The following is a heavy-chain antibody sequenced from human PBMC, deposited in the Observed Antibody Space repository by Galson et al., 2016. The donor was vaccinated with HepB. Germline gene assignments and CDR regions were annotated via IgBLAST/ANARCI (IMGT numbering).Heavy chain of an antibody. V-gene: IGHV5-51*01. J-gene: IGHJ6*02. CDR2: FYPGRSET. D-gene: IGHD2-21*01. CDR1: GYSFSDYW. Sequence: QSGAEVKKPGESLRISCKGSGYSFSDYWIGWVRQMPGRGLELMGIFYPGRSETRYSPSFQGQVTLSGDKSIDTAYLQWSSMKASDTARYYCARCGYLHGGEPLDCVMDVWGQAPAGTVAS. CDR3: ARCGYLHGGEPLDCVMDV.